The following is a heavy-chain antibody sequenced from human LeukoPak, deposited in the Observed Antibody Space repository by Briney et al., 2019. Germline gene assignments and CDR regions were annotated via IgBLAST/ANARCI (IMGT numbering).Heavy chain of an antibody. Sequence: GGPLRLSCAASGFTFSTYWMSWVRQAPGKGLEWVANIKQDGSDKYYVDSVKGRFTISRDNAKNSLHLQMNSLRAEDTAVYYCAREAYVASALDIWGQGTMVTVSS. CDR1: GFTFSTYW. CDR2: IKQDGSDK. D-gene: IGHD3-10*02. J-gene: IGHJ3*02. CDR3: AREAYVASALDI. V-gene: IGHV3-7*01.